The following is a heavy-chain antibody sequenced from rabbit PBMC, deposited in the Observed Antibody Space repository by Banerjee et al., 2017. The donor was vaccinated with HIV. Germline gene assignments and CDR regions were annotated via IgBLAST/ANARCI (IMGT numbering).Heavy chain of an antibody. J-gene: IGHJ4*01. CDR2: INTASGST. D-gene: IGHD4-1*01. CDR1: AFSFSNKYV. V-gene: IGHV1S45*01. CDR3: ARDLAGVIGWNFNL. Sequence: QEQLEESGGDLVKPEGSLTLTCTASAFSFSNKYVMCWVRQAPGKGLEWIACINTASGSTYYASWAKGRFTISKTSSTVTLQMTSLTAADTATYFCARDLAGVIGWNFNLWGPGTLVTVS.